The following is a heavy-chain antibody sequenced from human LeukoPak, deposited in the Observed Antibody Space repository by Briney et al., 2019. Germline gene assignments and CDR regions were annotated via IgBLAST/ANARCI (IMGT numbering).Heavy chain of an antibody. CDR1: GFTFSKYA. V-gene: IGHV3-48*04. J-gene: IGHJ4*02. Sequence: GGSLRLSCAASGFTFSKYAMTWVRQAPGKGLEWVSYISSSGGTIYYADSVKGRFTISRDNAKNSLYLQMNSLRAEDTAVYYCARDLNWETYWGQGTLVSVSS. CDR2: ISSSGGTI. CDR3: ARDLNWETY. D-gene: IGHD7-27*01.